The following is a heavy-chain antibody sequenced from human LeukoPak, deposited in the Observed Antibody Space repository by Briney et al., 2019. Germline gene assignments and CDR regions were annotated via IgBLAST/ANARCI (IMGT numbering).Heavy chain of an antibody. CDR3: ARGSRSWFDP. CDR1: GVSISSYY. V-gene: IGHV4-59*01. Sequence: SETLSLTCTVSGVSISSYYWSWIRQPPGKGLEWIGYIYYSGSTNYNPSLKGRVTISVDTSKNQVALNLTSMTAADTAVYYCARGSRSWFDPWGQGTLVTVSS. J-gene: IGHJ5*02. CDR2: IYYSGST.